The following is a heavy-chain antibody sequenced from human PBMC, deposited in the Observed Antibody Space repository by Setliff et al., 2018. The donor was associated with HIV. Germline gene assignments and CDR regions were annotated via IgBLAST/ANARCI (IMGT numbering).Heavy chain of an antibody. CDR3: ARGGGITWRSYSFDY. CDR2: IYYSGST. CDR1: RGSISSYY. D-gene: IGHD3-10*01. V-gene: IGHV4-59*01. Sequence: SETLSLTCTVSRGSISSYYWSWIRQPPGKGLEWIGNIYYSGSTNYNPSLKSRVTISVDTSKNQFSLKLSSVTAADTALYYCARGGGITWRSYSFDYWGHGTLVTVSS. J-gene: IGHJ4*01.